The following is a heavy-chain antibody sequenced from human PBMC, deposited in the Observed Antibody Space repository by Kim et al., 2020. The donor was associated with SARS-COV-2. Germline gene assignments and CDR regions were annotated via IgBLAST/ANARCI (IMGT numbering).Heavy chain of an antibody. V-gene: IGHV3-9*01. Sequence: GGSLRLSCAVSGFTFDAYAMHWVRQAPGKGLEWVSGISWNSGTIGYADSVKGRFTISRDNAKNSLYLQMNSLRTEDTALYYCAKSKITMFQGVLYGMDV. CDR2: ISWNSGTI. CDR3: AKSKITMFQGVLYGMDV. CDR1: GFTFDAYA. J-gene: IGHJ6*01. D-gene: IGHD3-10*01.